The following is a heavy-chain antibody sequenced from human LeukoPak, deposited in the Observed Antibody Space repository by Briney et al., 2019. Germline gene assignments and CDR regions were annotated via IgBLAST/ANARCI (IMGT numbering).Heavy chain of an antibody. D-gene: IGHD4-17*01. Sequence: PSETLSLTCTVSGGSISSSSYYWGWIRQPPGKGLEWIGSIYYSGSTYYNPSLESRVTISVDTSKNQFSLKLSSVTAADTAVYYCARAARTVTTEWSYFDYWGQGTLVTVSS. CDR3: ARAARTVTTEWSYFDY. V-gene: IGHV4-39*07. CDR2: IYYSGST. J-gene: IGHJ4*02. CDR1: GGSISSSSYY.